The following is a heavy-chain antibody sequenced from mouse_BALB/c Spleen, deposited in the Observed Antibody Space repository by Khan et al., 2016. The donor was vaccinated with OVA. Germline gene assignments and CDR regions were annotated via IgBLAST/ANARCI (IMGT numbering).Heavy chain of an antibody. CDR2: INTHSGVP. D-gene: IGHD2-14*01. CDR3: AGGGAAYYRNDGGAMEY. J-gene: IGHJ4*01. V-gene: IGHV9-4*02. CDR1: GYTFTTAG. Sequence: QIQLVQSGPELKKPGETVRISCKASGYTFTTAGIQWVQKMPGKGLKWIGWINTHSGVPKYAEDFKGRFAFSLEISVNTAYLQIPHLKHEDTATDFDAGGGAAYYRNDGGAMEYWGQGTSVTVAS.